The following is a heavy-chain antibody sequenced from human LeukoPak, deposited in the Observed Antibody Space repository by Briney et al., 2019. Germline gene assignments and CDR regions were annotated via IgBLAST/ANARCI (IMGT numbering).Heavy chain of an antibody. CDR1: GGSFSSYY. CDR3: VRVPYSASWGNYFEY. Sequence: SETLSLTCGVFGGSFSSYYWSWVRQPPGQGLEWIGEINHSGSTNYNPSLKSRVTISVDTSKNQFSLKLSSVTAADTAVYYCVRVPYSASWGNYFEYWGQGTLVTVSS. D-gene: IGHD2-2*01. V-gene: IGHV4-34*01. CDR2: INHSGST. J-gene: IGHJ4*02.